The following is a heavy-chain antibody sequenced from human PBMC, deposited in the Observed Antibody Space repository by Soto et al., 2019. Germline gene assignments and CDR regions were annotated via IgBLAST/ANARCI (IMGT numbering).Heavy chain of an antibody. CDR2: IYHSGST. J-gene: IGHJ4*02. Sequence: PSETLSLTCAVSVYSISSGYYWGWIRQPPGKGLEWIGSIYHSGSTYYNPSLKSRVTISVDTSKNQFSLKLSSVTAADTAVYYCAREGGSYYFDYWGQGTLVTVPS. V-gene: IGHV4-38-2*02. D-gene: IGHD1-26*01. CDR1: VYSISSGYY. CDR3: AREGGSYYFDY.